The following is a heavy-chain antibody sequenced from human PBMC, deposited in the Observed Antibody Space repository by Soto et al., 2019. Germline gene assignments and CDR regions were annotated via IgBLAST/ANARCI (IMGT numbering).Heavy chain of an antibody. J-gene: IGHJ5*02. V-gene: IGHV4-59*01. D-gene: IGHD3-22*01. CDR1: GGSISSYY. CDR3: GRYQNYYDSSGFPVGWFDP. Sequence: SETLSLTCTFSGGSISSYYWIWIRQPPGKGLEWIGCIYYSGSTNYNPSLKSRVTLSVDTSKNQFSLRLTSVTAADTAVYYCGRYQNYYDSSGFPVGWFDPWGQGTQVTVSS. CDR2: IYYSGST.